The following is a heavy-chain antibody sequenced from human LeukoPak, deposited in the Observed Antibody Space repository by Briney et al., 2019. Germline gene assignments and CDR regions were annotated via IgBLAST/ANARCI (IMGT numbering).Heavy chain of an antibody. V-gene: IGHV3-48*04. CDR1: GFTFSSYS. CDR3: ARAVGAAHGGFDY. J-gene: IGHJ4*02. Sequence: PGGSLRLSCAASGFTFSSYSMNWVRQAPGKGLEWVSYISSSSSTIYYADSVKGRFTISRDNAKNSLYLQMNSLRAEDTAVYYCARAVGAAHGGFDYWGQGTLVTVSS. CDR2: ISSSSSTI. D-gene: IGHD1-26*01.